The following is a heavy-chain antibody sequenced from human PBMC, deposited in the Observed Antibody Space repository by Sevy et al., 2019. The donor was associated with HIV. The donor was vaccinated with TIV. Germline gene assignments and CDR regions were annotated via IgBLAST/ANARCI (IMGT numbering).Heavy chain of an antibody. CDR1: GFTFFSHV. J-gene: IGHJ3*01. V-gene: IGHV3-23*01. Sequence: GGSLRLSCAASGFTFFSHVMSWVRQAPGKGLEWVSGLSGSGGTTYYADSVKGRFSISRDNSKNKLYLQMSSLRIEDTAVYYWATRTTDSSISWVFDVWGQGTMVTVS. CDR3: ATRTTDSSISWVFDV. CDR2: LSGSGGTT. D-gene: IGHD6-13*01.